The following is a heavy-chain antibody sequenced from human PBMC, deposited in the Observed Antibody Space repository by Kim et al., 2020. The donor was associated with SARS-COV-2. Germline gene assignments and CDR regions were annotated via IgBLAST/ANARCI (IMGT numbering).Heavy chain of an antibody. J-gene: IGHJ4*02. D-gene: IGHD3-16*01. Sequence: GNGNTSYSRKFQGSVTFTTDTSASTAYMELSFLRSEDSAVYYCLGGFYFDYWGQGTLVTVSS. V-gene: IGHV1-3*01. CDR2: GNGNT. CDR3: LGGFYFDY.